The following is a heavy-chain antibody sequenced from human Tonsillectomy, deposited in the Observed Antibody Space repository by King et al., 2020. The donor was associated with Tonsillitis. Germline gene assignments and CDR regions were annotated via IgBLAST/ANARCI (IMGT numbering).Heavy chain of an antibody. CDR2: INPNSGGA. V-gene: IGHV1-2*02. CDR3: ARGGGWYTSGSLVREDWYFDL. CDR1: GYTFTAYY. D-gene: IGHD6-19*01. Sequence: VQLVESGAEVKKPGASVKVSCKASGYTFTAYYMHWVRQAPGQGLEWMGCINPNSGGANYAQKFQGRVTMTRDTSISTAYMEVNRLRSDDTAVYYCARGGGWYTSGSLVREDWYFDLWGRGTLVTVSS. J-gene: IGHJ2*01.